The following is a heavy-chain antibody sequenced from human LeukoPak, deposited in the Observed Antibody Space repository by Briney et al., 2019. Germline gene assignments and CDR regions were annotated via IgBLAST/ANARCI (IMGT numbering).Heavy chain of an antibody. Sequence: GGSLRLSCAASGFTVSSNYMSWVRQAPGKGLEWVSVIYSGGSAYYADSVKGRFTISRDNSKNTLYLQMNSLRAEDTAVYYCARGVGSGSRLRAGDYWGQGTLVTVSS. J-gene: IGHJ4*02. CDR3: ARGVGSGSRLRAGDY. CDR2: IYSGGSA. CDR1: GFTVSSNY. D-gene: IGHD1-26*01. V-gene: IGHV3-53*01.